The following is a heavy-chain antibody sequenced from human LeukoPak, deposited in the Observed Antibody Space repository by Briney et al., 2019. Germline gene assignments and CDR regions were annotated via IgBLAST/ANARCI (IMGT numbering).Heavy chain of an antibody. CDR1: GFTFSSYA. D-gene: IGHD3-22*01. CDR3: ARGGAYYYDSSGYYFDY. CDR2: ISSNGGST. J-gene: IGHJ4*02. V-gene: IGHV3-64*01. Sequence: GGSLRLSCAASGFTFSSYAMSWVRQAPGKGLEYVSAISSNGGSTYYANSVKGRFTISRDNSKNTLYLQMGSLRAEDMAVYYCARGGAYYYDSSGYYFDYWGQGTLVTVSS.